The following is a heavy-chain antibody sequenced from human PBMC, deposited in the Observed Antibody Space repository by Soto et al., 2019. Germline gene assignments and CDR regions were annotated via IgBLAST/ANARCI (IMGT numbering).Heavy chain of an antibody. CDR2: TRNKAQSYTT. CDR3: VSLYGGNSDY. Sequence: EVQVVESGGGLIQPGGSLRLSCAASGFTLSDHQADWVRQAPGKGLEWVGRTRNKAQSYTTEYAASLEGRFTISRDDSKNSVYLQMNSLKTEDTAVYYCVSLYGGNSDYWGQGTLVTVSS. D-gene: IGHD2-21*01. V-gene: IGHV3-72*01. CDR1: GFTLSDHQ. J-gene: IGHJ4*02.